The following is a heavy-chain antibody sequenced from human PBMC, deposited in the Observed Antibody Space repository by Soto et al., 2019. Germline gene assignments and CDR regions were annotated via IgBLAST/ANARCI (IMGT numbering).Heavy chain of an antibody. CDR2: ISAYNGNT. CDR1: GYTFTSYG. V-gene: IGHV1-18*01. D-gene: IGHD2-2*01. J-gene: IGHJ4*02. Sequence: ASVKVSCKASGYTFTSYGISWVRQAPGQGLEWMGWISAYNGNTNYAQKLQGRVTMTTDTSTSTAYMELGSLRSDDTAVYYCARMDCSSTSCYLNYFDYWGQGTLVTVSS. CDR3: ARMDCSSTSCYLNYFDY.